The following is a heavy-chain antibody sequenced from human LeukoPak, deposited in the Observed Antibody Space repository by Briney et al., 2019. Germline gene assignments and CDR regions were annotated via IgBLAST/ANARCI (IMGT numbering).Heavy chain of an antibody. J-gene: IGHJ4*02. CDR2: INSDGSSI. CDR3: AREGRVSGYDFDC. Sequence: GGSLRLSCAASGFTFTSYWLHWVRQAPGKGLVWVSRINSDGSSITYADSVKGRFTISRDNAKNTLYLQMNSLRVEDTAVYYCAREGRVSGYDFDCWGQGTLVTVSS. V-gene: IGHV3-74*03. D-gene: IGHD5-12*01. CDR1: GFTFTSYW.